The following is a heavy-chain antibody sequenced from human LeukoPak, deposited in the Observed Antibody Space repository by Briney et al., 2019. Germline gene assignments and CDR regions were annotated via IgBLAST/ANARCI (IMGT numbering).Heavy chain of an antibody. D-gene: IGHD1-26*01. CDR1: GFTFSSYS. V-gene: IGHV3-73*01. CDR3: IRGVASGSYYGFDV. CDR2: IRSKANNYAT. J-gene: IGHJ6*02. Sequence: PGGSLRLSCAASGFTFSSYSMNWVRQASGKGLEWVGRIRSKANNYATAYATSVKGRFTLSRDDSKNTAYLQMNSLKTEDTAVYYCIRGVASGSYYGFDVWGQGATVTVSS.